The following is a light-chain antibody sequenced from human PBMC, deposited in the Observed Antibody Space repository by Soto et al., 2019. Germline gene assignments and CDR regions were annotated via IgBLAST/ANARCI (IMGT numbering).Light chain of an antibody. CDR1: SSDVGAYIY. V-gene: IGLV2-8*01. Sequence: QSALTQPPSASGSPGQSVTISCTGASSDVGAYIYVSWYQQHPGKAPRLIIYEVTKRPSGVPGRFSASKSGNTASLTVSGLQAEDEADYYCASYAGNNNFVFGTGTKLTVL. CDR3: ASYAGNNNFV. J-gene: IGLJ1*01. CDR2: EVT.